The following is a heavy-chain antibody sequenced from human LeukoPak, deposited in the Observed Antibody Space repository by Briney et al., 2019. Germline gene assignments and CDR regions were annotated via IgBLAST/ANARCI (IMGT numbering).Heavy chain of an antibody. CDR1: GYTFTGYY. CDR3: ARDGIIAVASFVSFGAYGMDV. V-gene: IGHV1-2*04. J-gene: IGHJ6*02. CDR2: INPNSGGT. D-gene: IGHD6-19*01. Sequence: ASVKVSCEASGYTFTGYYMHWVRQAPGQGLEWMGWINPNSGGTNYAQKFQGWVTMTRDTSISTAYMELSRLRSDDTAVYYCARDGIIAVASFVSFGAYGMDVWGQGTTVTVSS.